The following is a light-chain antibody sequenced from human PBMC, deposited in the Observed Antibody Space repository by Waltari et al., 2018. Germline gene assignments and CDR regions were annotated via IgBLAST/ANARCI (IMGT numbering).Light chain of an antibody. CDR2: DAS. J-gene: IGKJ3*01. CDR1: QDVRSY. CDR3: QHYHIFPYS. V-gene: IGKV1-33*01. Sequence: DIQMTQSPPSLSASVGDRVTITCQASQDVRSYLNWYQQKPGKVPNLLIYDASNLETGVPPRFSGGGSGRDFTLTISSLQPEDIGTYYCQHYHIFPYSFGPGTTVDMK.